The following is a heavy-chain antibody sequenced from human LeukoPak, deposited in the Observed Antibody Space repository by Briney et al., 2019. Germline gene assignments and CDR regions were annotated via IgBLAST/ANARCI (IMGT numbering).Heavy chain of an antibody. CDR3: ARHASVDGNWPRPLDY. CDR2: IYYRGST. CDR1: GGSISSSNYY. D-gene: IGHD6-19*01. J-gene: IGHJ4*02. Sequence: SQTLSLLCTVSGGSISSSNYYWGWIRQPPGKGLGWIGNIYYRGSTYYKPSLKTRVTISVDTSKNQYSLKLTSVTAADTAVYYCARHASVDGNWPRPLDYWGQGSLVTVSS. V-gene: IGHV4-39*01.